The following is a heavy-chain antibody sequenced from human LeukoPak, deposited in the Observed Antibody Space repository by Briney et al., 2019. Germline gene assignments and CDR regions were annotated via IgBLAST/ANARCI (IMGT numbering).Heavy chain of an antibody. CDR2: IYTSGST. CDR3: ARVALGSSGYYFDY. V-gene: IGHV4-61*02. J-gene: IGHJ4*02. D-gene: IGHD3-22*01. CDR1: GGSISSGSYY. Sequence: SQTLSLTCTVSGGSISSGSYYWSWIRQPAGKGLEWIGRIYTSGSTNYNPSLKSRVTISVDTSKNQFSLKLSSVTAADTAVYYCARVALGSSGYYFDYWGQGTLVTVSS.